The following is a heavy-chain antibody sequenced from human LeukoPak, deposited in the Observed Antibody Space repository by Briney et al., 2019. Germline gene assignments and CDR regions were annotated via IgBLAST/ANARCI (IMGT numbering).Heavy chain of an antibody. CDR3: AAMTTVTTAYFDY. CDR2: IYYSGST. J-gene: IGHJ4*02. CDR1: GGSISSYY. Sequence: SETLSLTCTVSGGSISSYYWSWIRQLPGKGLEWIGYIYYSGSTNYNPSLKSRVTISVDTSKNQFSLKLSSVTAADTAVYYCAAMTTVTTAYFDYWGQGTLVTVSS. V-gene: IGHV4-59*01. D-gene: IGHD4-17*01.